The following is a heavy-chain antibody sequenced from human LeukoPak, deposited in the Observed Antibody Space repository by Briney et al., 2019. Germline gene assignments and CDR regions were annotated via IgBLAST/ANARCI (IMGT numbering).Heavy chain of an antibody. CDR2: FDPEDGET. J-gene: IGHJ4*02. CDR3: ATEDPPGIAARGAKPFDY. Sequence: ASVKVSCKVSGYTLTELSMHWVRQAPGKGLEWMGGFDPEDGETIYAQKFQGRVTMTEDTSTDTAYMELSSLRSEDTAVYYCATEDPPGIAARGAKPFDYWGQGTLVTVSP. V-gene: IGHV1-24*01. CDR1: GYTLTELS. D-gene: IGHD6-13*01.